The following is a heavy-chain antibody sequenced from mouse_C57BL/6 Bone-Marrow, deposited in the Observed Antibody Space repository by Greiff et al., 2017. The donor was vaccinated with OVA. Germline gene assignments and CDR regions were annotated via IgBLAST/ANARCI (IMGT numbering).Heavy chain of an antibody. D-gene: IGHD1-1*01. CDR1: GYTFTSYW. CDR2: IYPSDSET. V-gene: IGHV1-61*01. J-gene: IGHJ1*03. Sequence: QVQLQQPGAELVRPGSSVKLSCKASGYTFTSYWMDWVKQRPGQGLEWIGNIYPSDSETHYNQKFKDKATLTVDKSSSTAYMQLSSLTSEDSAVYYCARPVVNVGYFDVWGTGTTVTVSS. CDR3: ARPVVNVGYFDV.